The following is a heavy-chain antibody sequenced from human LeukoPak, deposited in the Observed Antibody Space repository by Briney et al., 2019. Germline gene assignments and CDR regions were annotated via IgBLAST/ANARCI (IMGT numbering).Heavy chain of an antibody. CDR3: ARGKRGSSWPNFDY. Sequence: GGSLRLSCAASGFTFSSYSMNWVRQAPGKGLEWVSYISSSSSTIYYADSVKGRFTISRDNAKNSLYLQMSSLRAEDTALYYCARGKRGSSWPNFDYWGQGTLVTVSS. CDR2: ISSSSSTI. D-gene: IGHD6-13*01. J-gene: IGHJ4*02. CDR1: GFTFSSYS. V-gene: IGHV3-48*01.